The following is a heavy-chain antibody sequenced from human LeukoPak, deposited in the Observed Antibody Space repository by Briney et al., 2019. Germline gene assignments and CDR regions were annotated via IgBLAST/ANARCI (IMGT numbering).Heavy chain of an antibody. CDR2: ISYSGST. J-gene: IGHJ4*02. CDR1: GDSINTYF. V-gene: IGHV4-59*01. D-gene: IGHD3-3*01. Sequence: SETLSLTCSVSGDSINTYFWSWIRQPQGKGLEWIGYISYSGSTNYNPSLKSRVTMSVDTSKNQISLKLTSVNAADTAVYFCAGYTSGRFFFDFWGQGALVTVSS. CDR3: AGYTSGRFFFDF.